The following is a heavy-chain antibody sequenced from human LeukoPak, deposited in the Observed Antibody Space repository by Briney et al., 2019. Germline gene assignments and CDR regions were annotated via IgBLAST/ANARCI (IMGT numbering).Heavy chain of an antibody. CDR2: ISGSGGST. V-gene: IGHV3-23*01. Sequence: GGSLRLSCAASGFTFSSYAMSWVRQAPGKGLEWVSAISGSGGSTYYADSVKGRFTISRDNSKNTLYLQMNSLRAEDTAVYYCARSPTRWSYFFDYWGQGTLVTVSS. J-gene: IGHJ4*02. D-gene: IGHD1-26*01. CDR3: ARSPTRWSYFFDY. CDR1: GFTFSSYA.